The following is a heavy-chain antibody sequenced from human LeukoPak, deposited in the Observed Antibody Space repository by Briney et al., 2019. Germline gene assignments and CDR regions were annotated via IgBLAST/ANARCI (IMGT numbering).Heavy chain of an antibody. CDR1: GGSISSYS. Sequence: MTSETLSLTCTVSGGSISSYSWSWIRQPPGKGLEWIGYIYYSGSTNYNPSLKSRVTISVDTSKNQFSLKLSSVTAADTAVYYCARAHYYGSGSYSDAFDIWGQGTMVTVSS. V-gene: IGHV4-59*01. CDR2: IYYSGST. D-gene: IGHD3-10*01. CDR3: ARAHYYGSGSYSDAFDI. J-gene: IGHJ3*02.